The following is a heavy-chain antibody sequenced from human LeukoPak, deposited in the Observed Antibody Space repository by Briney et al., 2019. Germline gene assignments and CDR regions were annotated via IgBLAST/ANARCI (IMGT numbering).Heavy chain of an antibody. V-gene: IGHV3-48*03. CDR1: GFTFSSYE. CDR2: ISSSGSTI. CDR3: AKAGRISSSWSDY. D-gene: IGHD6-13*01. Sequence: GGSLRLSCAASGFTFSSYEMNWVRQAPGKGLEWVSYISSSGSTIYYADSVKGRFTISRDNSKNTLYLQMNSLRAEDTAVYYCAKAGRISSSWSDYWGQGTLVTVSS. J-gene: IGHJ4*02.